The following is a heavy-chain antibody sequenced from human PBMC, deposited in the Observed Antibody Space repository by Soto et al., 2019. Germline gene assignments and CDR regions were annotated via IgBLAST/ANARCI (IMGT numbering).Heavy chain of an antibody. CDR2: IYYGGSA. J-gene: IGHJ4*02. V-gene: IGHV4-59*12. Sequence: QVQLQESGPGLVKPSETLSLTCTVSGGSISTYYWSWIRQPPGKGLEWIGYIYYGGSANYNPSLKCWVTMAEDRSTKQFSLRVNSVTAADTVVYYCARGRHWIHGVCSALHYWGQATLLTVSS. D-gene: IGHD2-21*02. CDR1: GGSISTYY. CDR3: ARGRHWIHGVCSALHY.